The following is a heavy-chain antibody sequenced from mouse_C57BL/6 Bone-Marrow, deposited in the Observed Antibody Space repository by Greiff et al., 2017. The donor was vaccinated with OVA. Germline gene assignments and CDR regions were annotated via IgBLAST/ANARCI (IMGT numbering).Heavy chain of an antibody. CDR2: ISSGGSYT. J-gene: IGHJ4*01. CDR3: ARRSYGRAMDY. Sequence: EVQGVESGGGLVKPGGSLKLSCAASGFTFSSYGMSWVRQTPDKRLEWVATISSGGSYTYYPDSVKGRFTISRDNAKNTLYLQMSSLKSEDTAMYYCARRSYGRAMDYWGQGTSVTVSS. V-gene: IGHV5-6*01. D-gene: IGHD2-1*01. CDR1: GFTFSSYG.